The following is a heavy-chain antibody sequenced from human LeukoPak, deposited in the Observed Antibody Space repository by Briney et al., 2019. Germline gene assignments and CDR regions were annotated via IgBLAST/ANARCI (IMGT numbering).Heavy chain of an antibody. V-gene: IGHV3-23*01. J-gene: IGHJ4*02. D-gene: IGHD3-22*01. CDR3: ARDQEYYDSSGYSPPAY. CDR1: GFTFSTYA. Sequence: GGSLRLSCAASGFTFSTYAVTWVRQAPGKGLEWASTITGIGDTIYYADSVKGRFTISRDNSKNTLHLQLNSLRAEDTAVYYCARDQEYYDSSGYSPPAYWGQGTLVTVSS. CDR2: ITGIGDTI.